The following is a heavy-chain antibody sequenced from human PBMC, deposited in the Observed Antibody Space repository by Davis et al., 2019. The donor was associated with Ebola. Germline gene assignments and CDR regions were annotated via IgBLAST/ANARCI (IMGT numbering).Heavy chain of an antibody. Sequence: ASVKVSCKASGYTFSSYDINWVRPAPGQGLEWMGWMNPSSGNTGYAQKFQGRVTMTRDTSITTAYMALSSLSFDDTAVYFCTRGIARRPLGSWFDPWGQGTLVTVSS. D-gene: IGHD2-15*01. CDR3: TRGIARRPLGSWFDP. CDR2: MNPSSGNT. CDR1: GYTFSSYD. V-gene: IGHV1-8*01. J-gene: IGHJ5*02.